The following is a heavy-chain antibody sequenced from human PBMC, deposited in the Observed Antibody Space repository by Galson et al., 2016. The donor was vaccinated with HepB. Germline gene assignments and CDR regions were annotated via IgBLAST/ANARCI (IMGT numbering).Heavy chain of an antibody. CDR3: ARTRPRGGWSSPTYGLDV. J-gene: IGHJ6*04. V-gene: IGHV3-48*01. Sequence: SLRLSCAASGFIFSDVSMNWVRQAPGKGLEWPSYISPTGNPTYYADSVRGRFTISRDNAKNSLYLQINNLRAEDTAVYYCARTRPRGGWSSPTYGLDVWGKGATVTVYS. CDR1: GFIFSDVS. CDR2: ISPTGNPT. D-gene: IGHD6-19*01.